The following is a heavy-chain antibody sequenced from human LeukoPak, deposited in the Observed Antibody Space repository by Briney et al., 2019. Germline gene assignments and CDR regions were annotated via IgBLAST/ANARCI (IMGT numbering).Heavy chain of an antibody. D-gene: IGHD3-22*01. Sequence: SETLSLTCAVYGGSFSGYYWSWIHQPPGKGLEWIGEINHSGSTNYNPSLKSRVTISVGTSKNQFSLKLSSVTAADTAAYYCARGRPITMIVVGTAFQHWGQGTLVTVSS. J-gene: IGHJ1*01. CDR1: GGSFSGYY. V-gene: IGHV4-34*01. CDR2: INHSGST. CDR3: ARGRPITMIVVGTAFQH.